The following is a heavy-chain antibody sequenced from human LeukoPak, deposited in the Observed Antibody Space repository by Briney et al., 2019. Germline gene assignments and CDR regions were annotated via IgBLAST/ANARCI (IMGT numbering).Heavy chain of an antibody. D-gene: IGHD2-15*01. Sequence: GGSLRLSCAASGFTFSSYAMHWVRQAPGKGLEWVAVISYDGSNKYYADSAKGRFTISRDNSKNTLYLQMNSLRAEDTAVYYCAKYCSGGSCYFVPGGRGMDVWGQGTTVTVSS. CDR3: AKYCSGGSCYFVPGGRGMDV. CDR1: GFTFSSYA. V-gene: IGHV3-30-3*02. J-gene: IGHJ6*02. CDR2: ISYDGSNK.